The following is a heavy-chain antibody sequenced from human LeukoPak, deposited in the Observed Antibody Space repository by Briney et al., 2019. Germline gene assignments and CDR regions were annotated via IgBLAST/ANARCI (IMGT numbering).Heavy chain of an antibody. CDR1: GGSISSSNW. D-gene: IGHD3-10*01. CDR3: ARDVLLWFGELSGAFDI. V-gene: IGHV4-4*02. Sequence: PSETLSLTCAVSGGSISSSNWWSWVRQPPGKGLEWIGEIYHSGSTNYNPSLKSRVTISVDKSKNQFSLKLSSVTAADTAVYYCARDVLLWFGELSGAFDIWGQGIMVTVSS. CDR2: IYHSGST. J-gene: IGHJ3*02.